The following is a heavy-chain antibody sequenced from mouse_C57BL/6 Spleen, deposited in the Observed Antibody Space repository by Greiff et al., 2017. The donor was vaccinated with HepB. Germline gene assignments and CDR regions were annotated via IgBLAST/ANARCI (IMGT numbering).Heavy chain of an antibody. J-gene: IGHJ4*01. CDR3: ARSDSSGYVNYYAMDY. V-gene: IGHV1-18*01. CDR2: INPNNGGT. CDR1: GYTFTDYN. Sequence: EVQLQQSGPELVKPGASVKIPCKASGYTFTDYNMDWVKQSHGKSLEWIGDINPNNGGTIYNQKFKGKATLTVDKSSSTAYMELRSLTSEDTAVYYCARSDSSGYVNYYAMDYWGQGTSVTVSS. D-gene: IGHD3-2*02.